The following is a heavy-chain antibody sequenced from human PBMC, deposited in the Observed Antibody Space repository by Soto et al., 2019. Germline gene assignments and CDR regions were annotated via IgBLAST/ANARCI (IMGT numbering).Heavy chain of an antibody. CDR2: IYYSGST. V-gene: IGHV4-59*08. J-gene: IGHJ5*02. D-gene: IGHD3-3*01. CDR1: GGSISRYY. CDR3: ARHTNHWFDP. Sequence: SETRSLSCTGSGGSISRYYWSWIRQPPGKGLEWIGYIYYSGSTNYNPSLKSRVTISVDTSKNQFSLKLSSVTAADTAVYYCARHTNHWFDPWGQGTLVTVSS.